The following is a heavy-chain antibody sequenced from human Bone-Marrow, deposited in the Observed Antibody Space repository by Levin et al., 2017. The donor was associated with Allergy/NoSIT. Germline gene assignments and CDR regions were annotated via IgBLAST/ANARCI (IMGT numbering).Heavy chain of an antibody. Sequence: LSLTCAASGFTFSSYGMHWVRQAPGKGLEWVAVIWYDGSNKYYADSVKGRFTISRDNSKNTLYLQMNSLRAEDTAVYYCARDPLRPGSGSYYPLSYYYMDVWGKGTTVTVSS. J-gene: IGHJ6*03. CDR3: ARDPLRPGSGSYYPLSYYYMDV. CDR2: IWYDGSNK. D-gene: IGHD3-10*01. CDR1: GFTFSSYG. V-gene: IGHV3-33*01.